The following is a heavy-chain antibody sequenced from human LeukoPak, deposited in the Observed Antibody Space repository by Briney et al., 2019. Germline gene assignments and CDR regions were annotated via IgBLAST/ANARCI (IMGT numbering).Heavy chain of an antibody. D-gene: IGHD3-16*01. CDR2: ISSSSSTI. V-gene: IGHV3-48*01. CDR1: GSTFSSDS. J-gene: IGHJ6*02. Sequence: GGSLRLSCAASGSTFSSDSMNWVRQAPGKGLKWVSYISSSSSTIYYADSVKGRFTISRDNAKNSLYLQMNSLRAEDTALYYCAKDVYDYYYGMDVWGQGTTVTVSS. CDR3: AKDVYDYYYGMDV.